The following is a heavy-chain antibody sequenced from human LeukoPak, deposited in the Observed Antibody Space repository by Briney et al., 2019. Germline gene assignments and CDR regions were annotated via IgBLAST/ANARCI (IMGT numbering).Heavy chain of an antibody. CDR3: AAMTTVTMYSYFFDS. V-gene: IGHV4-38-2*02. J-gene: IGHJ4*02. Sequence: SETLSLTCTVSGYSISSGYYWGWIRQPPGKGLGWIGSIYHSGSTYYNPSLKSRVTISEDTSKNQFSLRLTSVTAADTAIYYCAAMTTVTMYSYFFDSWGQGTLLTVSS. CDR1: GYSISSGYY. CDR2: IYHSGST. D-gene: IGHD4-17*01.